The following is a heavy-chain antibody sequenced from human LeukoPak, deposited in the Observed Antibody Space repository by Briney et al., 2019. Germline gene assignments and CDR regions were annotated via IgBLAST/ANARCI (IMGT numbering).Heavy chain of an antibody. CDR3: ARSVPHYYYMDV. Sequence: ASETLSLTCTVSGGSISSYYWSWIRQPPGKGLEWIGYIYYSGSTNYNPPLQSRVTISVDTSKNQFSLKLSSVTAADTAVYYCARSVPHYYYMDVWGKATTVTVSS. J-gene: IGHJ6*03. D-gene: IGHD6-6*01. CDR2: IYYSGST. V-gene: IGHV4-59*01. CDR1: GGSISSYY.